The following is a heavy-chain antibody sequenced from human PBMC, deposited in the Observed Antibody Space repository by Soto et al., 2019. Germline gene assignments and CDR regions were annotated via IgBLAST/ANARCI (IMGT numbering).Heavy chain of an antibody. CDR3: AKEMATIRSFNY. D-gene: IGHD5-12*01. CDR1: GFTFSSYG. Sequence: QVQLVESGGGVVQPGRSLRLSCAASGFTFSSYGMHWVRQAPGKGLEWVAVISYDGSNKYYADSVKGRFTISRDNSKNTLYLQMNSLRAEDTAAYYCAKEMATIRSFNYWGQGTLVTVSS. CDR2: ISYDGSNK. J-gene: IGHJ4*02. V-gene: IGHV3-30*18.